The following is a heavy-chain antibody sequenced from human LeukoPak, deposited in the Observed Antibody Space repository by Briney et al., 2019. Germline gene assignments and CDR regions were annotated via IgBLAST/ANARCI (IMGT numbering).Heavy chain of an antibody. D-gene: IGHD6-13*01. V-gene: IGHV4-34*01. CDR3: ARGGIAAAGRSPFDW. CDR1: GGSFSGFY. CDR2: IYRTGDT. Sequence: SETLSLTCTVYGGSFSGFYWTWIRQPPGKGLEWIGEIYRTGDTNFNPSLESRASITMDTSKNQFSLTLSSVTAADTAVYYCARGGIAAAGRSPFDWWGQGTLATVSS. J-gene: IGHJ4*02.